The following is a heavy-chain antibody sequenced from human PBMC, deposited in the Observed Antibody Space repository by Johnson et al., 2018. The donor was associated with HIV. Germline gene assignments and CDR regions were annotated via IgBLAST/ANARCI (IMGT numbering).Heavy chain of an antibody. CDR2: IRSKAYGGTA. J-gene: IGHJ3*02. Sequence: VQLVESGGHLVQPGGSLRLSCAASGFTFGDYSMTWVRQVPGKGLDWVGFIRSKAYGGTADYAASVNGRFTISRDDAKNIAYLQMNSLKTEDTGVYYCTRGGVTIFGVVDAFDIWGQGTKVTVSS. D-gene: IGHD3-3*01. CDR3: TRGGVTIFGVVDAFDI. V-gene: IGHV3-49*04. CDR1: GFTFGDYS.